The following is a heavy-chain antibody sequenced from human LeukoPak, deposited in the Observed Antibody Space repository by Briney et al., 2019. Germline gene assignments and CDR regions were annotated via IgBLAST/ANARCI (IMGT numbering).Heavy chain of an antibody. J-gene: IGHJ4*02. D-gene: IGHD3-9*01. CDR3: ARDLGIYHYDILTGYYKNNYFDY. CDR2: INPNSGGT. V-gene: IGHV1-2*02. Sequence: ASVTVSCKASGYTFTGYYMHWVRQAPGQGLEWMGWINPNSGGTNYAQKFQGRVTMTRDTSISTAYMELSRLRSDDTAVYYCARDLGIYHYDILTGYYKNNYFDYWGQGTLVTVSS. CDR1: GYTFTGYY.